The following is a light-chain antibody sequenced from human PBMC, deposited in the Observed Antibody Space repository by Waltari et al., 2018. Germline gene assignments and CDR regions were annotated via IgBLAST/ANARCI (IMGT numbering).Light chain of an antibody. Sequence: QSALTQPASVSGSPGQSITISCTGTSSDVGSYNLVSWYQQHPGKAPKRMIYEVSKRPSGVSNRFPGSKSGNTASLTISGLQAEDEADYYCCSYAGSSTVVFGGGTKLTVL. V-gene: IGLV2-23*02. CDR3: CSYAGSSTVV. CDR1: SSDVGSYNL. CDR2: EVS. J-gene: IGLJ2*01.